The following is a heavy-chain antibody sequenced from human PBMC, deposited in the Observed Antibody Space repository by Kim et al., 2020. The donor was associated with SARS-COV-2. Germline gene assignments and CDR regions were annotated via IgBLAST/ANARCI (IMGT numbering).Heavy chain of an antibody. Sequence: GGSLRLSCAASGFTVSSNYMSWVRQAPGKGLEWVSVIYSGGSTYYADSVNGRFTISRDNSKNTLYLQMNSLRAEDTAVYYCARVGYSSGWTFDYWGQGTLVTVSS. J-gene: IGHJ4*02. CDR2: IYSGGST. V-gene: IGHV3-53*01. D-gene: IGHD6-19*01. CDR1: GFTVSSNY. CDR3: ARVGYSSGWTFDY.